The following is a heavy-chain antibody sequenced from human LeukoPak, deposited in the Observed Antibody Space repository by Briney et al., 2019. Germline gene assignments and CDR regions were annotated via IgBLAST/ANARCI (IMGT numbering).Heavy chain of an antibody. CDR2: INSDGSST. J-gene: IGHJ4*02. D-gene: IGHD3-3*01. CDR3: ARNDFFDFDY. Sequence: GGSLRLSWAASGFTFSSYWMHLVRQAPGKGLVWVSRINSDGSSTSYADSVKGRFTISRDNAKNTLYLQMSSLRAEDTAVYYCARNDFFDFDYWGQGTLVTVSS. CDR1: GFTFSSYW. V-gene: IGHV3-74*01.